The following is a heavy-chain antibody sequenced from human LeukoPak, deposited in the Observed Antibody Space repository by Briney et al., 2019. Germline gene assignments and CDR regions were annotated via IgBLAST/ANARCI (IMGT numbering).Heavy chain of an antibody. V-gene: IGHV1-69*13. D-gene: IGHD1-14*01. Sequence: ASVTVSCKASGGTFSSYAISWVRQAPGQGLEWMGGIIPIFGTANYAQKFQGRVTITADESTSTAYMELSSLRSEDTAVYYCASSTGLRYYFDYWGQGTLVTVSS. CDR1: GGTFSSYA. CDR3: ASSTGLRYYFDY. J-gene: IGHJ4*02. CDR2: IIPIFGTA.